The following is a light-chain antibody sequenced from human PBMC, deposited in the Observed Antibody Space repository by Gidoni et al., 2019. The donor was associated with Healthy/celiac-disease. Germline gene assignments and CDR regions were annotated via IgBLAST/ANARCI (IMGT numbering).Light chain of an antibody. V-gene: IGLV2-11*01. CDR1: SSDVGGYNY. CDR3: CSYAGSYTLV. Sequence: QSALTLPRPVSGSPGQSVNLSCTGTSSDVGGYNYVSWYQQHPSKAPKLMIYDVSKSHSGVPDRFSGSKSGNTASLTISGLQAEDEADYFCCSYAGSYTLVFGGGTKLTVL. J-gene: IGLJ2*01. CDR2: DVS.